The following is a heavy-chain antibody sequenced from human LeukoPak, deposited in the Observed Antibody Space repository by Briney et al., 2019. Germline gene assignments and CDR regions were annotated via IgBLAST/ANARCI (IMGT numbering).Heavy chain of an antibody. CDR2: ISSSGSII. CDR3: ARGGSSTSWFHY. J-gene: IGHJ4*02. CDR1: GFTFSIYS. D-gene: IGHD6-13*01. Sequence: GGSLRLSCAASGFTFSIYSMTWVGQAPGNGLEGVSYISSSGSIIYYGDSVKGRSTISRDNAKNSLYLQMNSLRDGDTAVYYCARGGSSTSWFHYWGQGTLVTVSS. V-gene: IGHV3-48*02.